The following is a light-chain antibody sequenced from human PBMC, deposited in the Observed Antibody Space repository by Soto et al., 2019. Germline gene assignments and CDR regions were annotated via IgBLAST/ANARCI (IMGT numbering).Light chain of an antibody. CDR3: QSYDSSLSTYV. V-gene: IGLV1-40*01. CDR1: TSNIGAGYH. CDR2: DNT. J-gene: IGLJ1*01. Sequence: QSVLTQPPSVSGAPGQRVSISCTGSTSNIGAGYHVHWYQQFPGTAPKLLMYDNTNRPSGVPDRVAGAKSGTSASLAITGLEADDDGDYYCQSYDSSLSTYVFGTGTKVTVL.